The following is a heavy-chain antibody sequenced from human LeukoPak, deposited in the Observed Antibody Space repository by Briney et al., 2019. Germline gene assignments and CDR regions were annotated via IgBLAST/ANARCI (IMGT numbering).Heavy chain of an antibody. CDR1: GGTFSSYA. CDR2: IIPIFGTA. V-gene: IGHV1-69*13. D-gene: IGHD3-3*01. CDR3: ARARYDFWSGYYPFDY. J-gene: IGHJ4*02. Sequence: ASVKVSCKASGGTFSSYAISWVRQAPGQGLEWMGRIIPIFGTANYAQKFQGRVTITPDESTSTAYMELSSLRSEDTAVYYCARARYDFWSGYYPFDYWGQGTLVTVSS.